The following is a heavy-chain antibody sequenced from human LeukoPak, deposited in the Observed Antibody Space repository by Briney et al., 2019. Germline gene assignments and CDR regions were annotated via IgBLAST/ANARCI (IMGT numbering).Heavy chain of an antibody. J-gene: IGHJ4*02. Sequence: GASVKVSCKASGGTFSSYAISWVRQAPGQGLEWMGGIIPIFGTANYAQKFQGRVTITADESMSTAYMELSSLRSEDTAVYYCARGVYDGSGIDHYYFDYWGQGTLVTVSS. V-gene: IGHV1-69*13. CDR2: IIPIFGTA. CDR1: GGTFSSYA. CDR3: ARGVYDGSGIDHYYFDY. D-gene: IGHD3-22*01.